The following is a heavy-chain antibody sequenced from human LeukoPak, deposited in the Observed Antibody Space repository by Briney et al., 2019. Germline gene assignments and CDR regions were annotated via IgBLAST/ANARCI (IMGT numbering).Heavy chain of an antibody. CDR3: SCEVPSGRYSHGCFDY. D-gene: IGHD5-18*01. V-gene: IGHV3-49*04. CDR2: IGTKVYGGTT. J-gene: IGHJ4*02. CDR1: GFIFGDYT. Sequence: AGGSLRLSCAVSGFIFGDYTITGGRHAPGEGLEWVGFIGTKVYGGTTEYAASVKGRFTISRDDFKSIAHLQMNSPETEDTARYLYSCEVPSGRYSHGCFDYWGQGTLVTVSS.